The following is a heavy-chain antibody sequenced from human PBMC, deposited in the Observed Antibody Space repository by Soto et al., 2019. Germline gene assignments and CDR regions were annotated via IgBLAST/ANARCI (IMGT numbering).Heavy chain of an antibody. V-gene: IGHV3-15*07. CDR3: ATEGHSGGWGGWAY. CDR1: GFTFPNAW. D-gene: IGHD6-19*01. Sequence: EVQLVESGGGLVKPGGSLRLSCAASGFTFPNAWMNWVRQAPGKGLEWVGRIKRRTDGGTTDYAAPVKGRFTISRAHSKNMVYLQMTSLKTEDTAVYYCATEGHSGGWGGWAYRGHGALGTVSP. J-gene: IGHJ4*01. CDR2: IKRRTDGGTT.